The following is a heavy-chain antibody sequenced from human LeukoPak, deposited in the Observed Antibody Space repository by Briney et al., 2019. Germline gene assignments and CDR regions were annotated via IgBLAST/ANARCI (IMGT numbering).Heavy chain of an antibody. CDR2: IYYSGST. Sequence: TLSLTCTVSGGSISSGDYYWSWIRQPPGKGLEWVGYIYYSGSTNYNPSLKSRVTISVDTSKNQFSLKLSSVTAADTAVYYCAGRVRWDYYGSGSYYNIWGQGTLVTVSS. CDR3: AGRVRWDYYGSGSYYNI. CDR1: GGSISSGDYY. V-gene: IGHV4-61*08. J-gene: IGHJ4*02. D-gene: IGHD3-10*01.